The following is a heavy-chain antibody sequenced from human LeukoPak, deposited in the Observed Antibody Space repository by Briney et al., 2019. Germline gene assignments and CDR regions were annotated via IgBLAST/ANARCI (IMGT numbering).Heavy chain of an antibody. CDR3: ARVPLRFLEPFDY. J-gene: IGHJ4*02. Sequence: SETLSLTCTVSGGSISSSSHYWGWIREPPGKGLEGIGSIYYSGSTYYNPSLKSRVTISVDTSKNQFSLKPSSVTAADTAVYYCARVPLRFLEPFDYWGQGTLVTVSS. D-gene: IGHD3-3*01. CDR2: IYYSGST. V-gene: IGHV4-39*01. CDR1: GGSISSSSHY.